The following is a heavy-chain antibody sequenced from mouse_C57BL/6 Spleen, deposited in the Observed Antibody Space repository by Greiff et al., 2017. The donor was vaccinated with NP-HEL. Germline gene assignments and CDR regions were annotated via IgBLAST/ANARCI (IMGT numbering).Heavy chain of an antibody. CDR3: ARTKSSSNWYFDV. J-gene: IGHJ1*03. V-gene: IGHV2-2*01. CDR2: IWSGGST. Sequence: QVHVKQSGPGLVQPSQSLSITCTVSGFSLTSYGVHWVRQSPGKGLEWLGVIWSGGSTDYNAAFISRLSISKDNSKSQVFFKMNSLQADDTAIYYCARTKSSSNWYFDVWGTGTTVTVSS. CDR1: GFSLTSYG. D-gene: IGHD1-1*01.